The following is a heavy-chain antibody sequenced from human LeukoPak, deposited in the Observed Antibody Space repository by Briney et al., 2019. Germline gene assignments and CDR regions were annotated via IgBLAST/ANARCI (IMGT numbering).Heavy chain of an antibody. CDR3: ARVGGVATIGYYYYYMDV. J-gene: IGHJ6*03. CDR1: GGSISSYY. Sequence: PSETLCLTCTVSGGSISSYYWSWIRQPPGKGLEWIGYIYYSGSTNYNPSLKSRVTISVDTSKNQFSLKLSSVTAADTAVYYCARVGGVATIGYYYYYMDVWGKGTTVTISS. D-gene: IGHD5-12*01. V-gene: IGHV4-59*01. CDR2: IYYSGST.